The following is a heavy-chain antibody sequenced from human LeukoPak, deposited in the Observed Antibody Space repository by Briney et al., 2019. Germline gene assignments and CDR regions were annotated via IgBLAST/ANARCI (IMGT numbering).Heavy chain of an antibody. J-gene: IGHJ5*02. Sequence: GGSLRLSCAASGFTFSNYAMSWVRQAPGKGLEWVSVIYSGGSTYYADSVKGRFTISRDNSKNTLYLQMNSLRAEDTAVYYCARAQRSNDSGEFDPWGQGTLVTVSS. V-gene: IGHV3-66*02. CDR3: ARAQRSNDSGEFDP. D-gene: IGHD4-17*01. CDR2: IYSGGST. CDR1: GFTFSNYA.